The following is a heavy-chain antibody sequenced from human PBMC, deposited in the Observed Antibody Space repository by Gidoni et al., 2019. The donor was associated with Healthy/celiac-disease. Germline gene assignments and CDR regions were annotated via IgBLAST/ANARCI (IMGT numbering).Heavy chain of an antibody. Sequence: AEVKKPGASVQVSCKASGYTFTSYAMHWVRQAPGQRLEWMGWINAGNGNTKYSQKFQGRVTITRDTSASTAYMELSSLRSEDTAVYYCARDTDYSGSPGHDAFDIWGQGTMVTVSS. CDR3: ARDTDYSGSPGHDAFDI. V-gene: IGHV1-3*01. D-gene: IGHD1-26*01. CDR2: INAGNGNT. CDR1: GYTFTSYA. J-gene: IGHJ3*02.